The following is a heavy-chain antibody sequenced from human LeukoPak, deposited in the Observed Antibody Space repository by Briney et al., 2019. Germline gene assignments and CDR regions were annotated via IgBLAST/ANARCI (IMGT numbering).Heavy chain of an antibody. CDR2: LYYSGNT. Sequence: SETLSLTCTVSGGSISSSRYYGGWIRQPRGKGLEWIGSLYYSGNTYYNPSRKSGFTISVNTSKNHFSLKLSSVTAADTAVYYCARGVRYSGYARGGFYFDYWGQGTLVTVSS. D-gene: IGHD5-12*01. CDR1: GGSISSSRYY. CDR3: ARGVRYSGYARGGFYFDY. J-gene: IGHJ4*02. V-gene: IGHV4-39*02.